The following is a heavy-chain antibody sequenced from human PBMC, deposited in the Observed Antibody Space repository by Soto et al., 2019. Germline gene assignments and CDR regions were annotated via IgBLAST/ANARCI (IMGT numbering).Heavy chain of an antibody. CDR1: GFTFSSYA. CDR2: ISGSDDST. D-gene: IGHD6-6*01. V-gene: IGHV3-23*01. J-gene: IGHJ4*02. CDR3: AKRSSSSTFDY. Sequence: EVPLLESGGGLVQPGESLRLSCAASGFTFSSYAMSWVRQAPGKGLEWVSVISGSDDSTYYADSVKGRFTISRDNSKYTLYLLMNSLRAEDTAVYYCAKRSSSSTFDYWGQGTLVTVSS.